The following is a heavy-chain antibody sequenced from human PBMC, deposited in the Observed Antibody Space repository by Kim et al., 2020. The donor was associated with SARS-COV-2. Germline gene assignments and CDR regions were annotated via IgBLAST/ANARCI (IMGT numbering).Heavy chain of an antibody. J-gene: IGHJ6*02. D-gene: IGHD6-13*01. V-gene: IGHV3-30*07. Sequence: ETVKDRFTIPRDNSRNPLYLQLNSLGAEDTAVYYCARAAAGPNYYGMDVWGQGTTVTVSS. CDR3: ARAAAGPNYYGMDV.